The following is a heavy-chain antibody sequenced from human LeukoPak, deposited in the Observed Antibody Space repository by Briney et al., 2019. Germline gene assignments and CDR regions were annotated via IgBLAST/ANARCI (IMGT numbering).Heavy chain of an antibody. CDR1: GGSFSGYY. V-gene: IGHV4-59*10. CDR3: ASGPFYDYVWGSYRDYFDY. J-gene: IGHJ4*02. Sequence: SETLSLTCAVYGGSFSGYYWSWIRQPAGKGLEWIGRIYTSGSTNYNPSLKSRVTISVDTSKNQFSLKLSSVTAADTAVYYCASGPFYDYVWGSYRDYFDYWGQGTLVTVSS. CDR2: IYTSGST. D-gene: IGHD3-16*02.